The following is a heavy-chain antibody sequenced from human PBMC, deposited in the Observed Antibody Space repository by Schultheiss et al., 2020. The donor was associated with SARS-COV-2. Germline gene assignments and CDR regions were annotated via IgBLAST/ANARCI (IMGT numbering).Heavy chain of an antibody. CDR3: PRQGAGEGPIHP. V-gene: IGHV5-51*01. D-gene: IGHD1-26*01. J-gene: IGHJ5*02. CDR2: IYPGDSDT. CDR1: GYSFTSYW. Sequence: GGSLRLSCKGSGYSFTSYWIGWVRQMPGKGLEWMGIIYPGDSDTRYSPSFQGQVTISADKSISTAYLQWSSLKASDTAMYYSPRQGAGEGPIHPWGQGTLVTVAS.